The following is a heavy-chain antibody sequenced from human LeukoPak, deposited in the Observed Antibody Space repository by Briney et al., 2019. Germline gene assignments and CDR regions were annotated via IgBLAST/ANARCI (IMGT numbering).Heavy chain of an antibody. CDR3: ARVGPWVNPDYYYYMDV. D-gene: IGHD1-14*01. CDR2: IKQDGSEK. J-gene: IGHJ6*03. CDR1: GFTFSSYW. V-gene: IGHV3-7*01. Sequence: GGSPRLSCAASGFTFSSYWMSWVRQAPGKGLEWVANIKQDGSEKYYVDSVKGRFTISRDNAKNSLYLQMNSLRAEDTAVYYCARVGPWVNPDYYYYMDVWGKGTTVTVSS.